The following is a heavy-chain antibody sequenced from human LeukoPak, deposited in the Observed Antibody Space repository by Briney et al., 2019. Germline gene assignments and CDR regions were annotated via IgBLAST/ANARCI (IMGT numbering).Heavy chain of an antibody. CDR1: GYTFTSYG. Sequence: ASVKVSCKASGYTFTSYGISWVRQAPGQGLEWMGWISAYNSNTNYAQKLQGRVTMTTDTSTSTAYMELRRLRSDDTAVYYCARESYCSSTSCYSDYYYYGMDVWGQGTTVTVSS. CDR2: ISAYNSNT. V-gene: IGHV1-18*01. D-gene: IGHD2-2*01. CDR3: ARESYCSSTSCYSDYYYYGMDV. J-gene: IGHJ6*02.